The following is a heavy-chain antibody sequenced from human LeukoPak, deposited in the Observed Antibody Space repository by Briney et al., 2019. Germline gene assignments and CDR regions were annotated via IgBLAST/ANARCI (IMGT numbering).Heavy chain of an antibody. CDR3: AGEGGYSYGYGAYFDY. CDR1: GFTFSSYW. Sequence: PGGSLRLSCAASGFTFSSYWMSWVRQAPGKGLEWVANIKQDGSEKYYVDSVKGRFTISRDNAKNSLYLQMNSLRAEDTAVYYCAGEGGYSYGYGAYFDYWGQGTLVTVSS. CDR2: IKQDGSEK. J-gene: IGHJ4*02. D-gene: IGHD5-18*01. V-gene: IGHV3-7*01.